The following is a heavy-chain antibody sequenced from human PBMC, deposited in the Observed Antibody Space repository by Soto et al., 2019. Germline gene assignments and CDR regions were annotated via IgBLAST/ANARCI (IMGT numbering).Heavy chain of an antibody. Sequence: QVQLVQSGAEVKKPGASVKVSCKASGYTFTSYDINWVRQATGQGLEWMGWMNPNSGNTGYAQKFQGRVTMTRNTSKSTANMGVSSQRSDDTPGDYCARGRFRGQQRVSWFAPWGQGTLVTVSS. V-gene: IGHV1-8*01. D-gene: IGHD6-13*01. CDR3: ARGRFRGQQRVSWFAP. J-gene: IGHJ5*02. CDR1: GYTFTSYD. CDR2: MNPNSGNT.